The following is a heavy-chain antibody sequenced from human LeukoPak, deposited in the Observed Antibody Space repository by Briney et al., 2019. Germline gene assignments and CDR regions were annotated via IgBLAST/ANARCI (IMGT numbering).Heavy chain of an antibody. CDR2: ISAYNGNT. V-gene: IGHV1-18*01. Sequence: ASVEVSCKASGYTFTSYGIIWVRQAPGQGLEWMGWISAYNGNTDYSQNLQGRVTMTTDTSTNTAYMELRSLRSDDTAAYYCARDLTYWGQGTLVTVSS. CDR3: ARDLTY. J-gene: IGHJ4*02. CDR1: GYTFTSYG.